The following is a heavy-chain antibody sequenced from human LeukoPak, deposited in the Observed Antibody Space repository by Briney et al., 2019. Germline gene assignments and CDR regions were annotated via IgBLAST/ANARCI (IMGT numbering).Heavy chain of an antibody. CDR2: IIPIFGTA. CDR3: AREERPRVFDI. Sequence: ASVKVSCKASGGTFSSYAISWVRQAPGQGLEWMGGIIPIFGTANYAQKFQGRVTITADESTSTAYMEPSSLRSEDTAVYYCAREERPRVFDIWGQGTMVPVSS. J-gene: IGHJ3*02. D-gene: IGHD1-26*01. V-gene: IGHV1-69*13. CDR1: GGTFSSYA.